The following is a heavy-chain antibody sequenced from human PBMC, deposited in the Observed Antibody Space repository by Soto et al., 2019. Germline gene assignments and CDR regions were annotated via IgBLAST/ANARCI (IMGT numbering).Heavy chain of an antibody. CDR1: GFPFSFYG. J-gene: IGHJ3*02. D-gene: IGHD3-3*02. CDR2: IVSDGSAI. V-gene: IGHV3-33*01. Sequence: LRLSCAVSGFPFSFYGFHWVRQSPGKGLEWLGVIVSDGSAIYHADSLEGRFFTSRDNSKDILYLQMNSLRVEDTAVYYCARDDAFDNENGFDMWGQGTMVTVSS. CDR3: ARDDAFDNENGFDM.